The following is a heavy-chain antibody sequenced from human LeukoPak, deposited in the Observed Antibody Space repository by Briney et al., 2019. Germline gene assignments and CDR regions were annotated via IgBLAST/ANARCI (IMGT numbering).Heavy chain of an antibody. CDR1: GFTFDDYA. CDR3: ATPRGSGSYLAFDY. Sequence: GGSLRLSCAASGFTFDDYAMHWVRQAPGKGLEWVSGISWNSGSIGYADSVKGRFTISRDNAKNTLYLQMNSLRAEDTAVYYCATPRGSGSYLAFDYWGQGTLVTVSS. V-gene: IGHV3-9*01. J-gene: IGHJ4*02. CDR2: ISWNSGSI. D-gene: IGHD1-26*01.